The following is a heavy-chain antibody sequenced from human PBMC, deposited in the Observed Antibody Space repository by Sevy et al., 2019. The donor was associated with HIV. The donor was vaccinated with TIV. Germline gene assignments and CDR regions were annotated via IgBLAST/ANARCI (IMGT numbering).Heavy chain of an antibody. CDR1: GFTFSSYG. J-gene: IGHJ4*02. CDR3: AKDGGRNWDQFFFDS. D-gene: IGHD7-27*01. Sequence: GGSLRLSCEASGFTFSSYGMSWVRHAPGKGLEWVSYISGTGGSTDYADSVKGRFTISRDNSKNTLYIHMISLRAEDTAVYFCAKDGGRNWDQFFFDSWGQGTLVTVSS. CDR2: ISGTGGST. V-gene: IGHV3-23*01.